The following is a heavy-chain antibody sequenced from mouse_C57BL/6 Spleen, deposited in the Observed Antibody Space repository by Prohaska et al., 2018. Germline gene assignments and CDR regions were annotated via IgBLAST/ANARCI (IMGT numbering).Heavy chain of an antibody. CDR3: ARADYGSRDWFAY. J-gene: IGHJ3*01. Sequence: VKISCKASGYAFSSSWMNWVKQRPGKGLEWIGRIYPGDGDTNYNGKFKGKATLTADKSSSTAYMQLSSLTSEDSAVYFCARADYGSRDWFAYWGQGTLVTVSA. V-gene: IGHV1-82*01. D-gene: IGHD1-1*01. CDR1: GYAFSSSW. CDR2: IYPGDGDT.